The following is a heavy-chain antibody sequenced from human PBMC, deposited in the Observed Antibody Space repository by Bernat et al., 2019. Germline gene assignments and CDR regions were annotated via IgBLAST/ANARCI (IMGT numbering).Heavy chain of an antibody. V-gene: IGHV1-18*01. CDR2: ISAYNGNT. CDR3: ALPPLYYHSSGYYARDAFDI. D-gene: IGHD3-22*01. J-gene: IGHJ3*02. CDR1: GYTFTSYG. Sequence: VQLVQSGAEVKKPGASVKVSCKASGYTFTSYGISWVRQAPGQGLEWMGWISAYNGNTNYAQKLQGRVTMTTDTSTSTAYMELRSLRSDDTAVYYCALPPLYYHSSGYYARDAFDIWGQGTMVTVSS.